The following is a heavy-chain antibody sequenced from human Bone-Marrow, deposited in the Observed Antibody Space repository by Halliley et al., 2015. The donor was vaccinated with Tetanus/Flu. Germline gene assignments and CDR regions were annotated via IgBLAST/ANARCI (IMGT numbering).Heavy chain of an antibody. CDR2: VFHTGST. J-gene: IGHJ6*02. V-gene: IGHV4-38-2*02. CDR3: ARDWHDYWSGYSGSPYYYGVDV. D-gene: IGHD3-3*01. CDR1: GYSISSGYY. Sequence: TLSLTCTVSGYSISSGYYWGWIRQSPGKGLEWLGSVFHTGSTYYNPSLRSHVIISEDTTKNQLSLKLSSVTAADTAVYYCARDWHDYWSGYSGSPYYYGVDVWGQGTTVTVSS.